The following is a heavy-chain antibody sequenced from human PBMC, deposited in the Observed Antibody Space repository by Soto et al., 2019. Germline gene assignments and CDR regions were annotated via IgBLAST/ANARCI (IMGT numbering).Heavy chain of an antibody. CDR3: ARHVPPAGYYYGLDV. D-gene: IGHD2-2*01. CDR2: IIPIFGTA. Sequence: SVKVSCKASGGTFSSYAISWVRQAPGQGLEWMGGIIPIFGTANYAQKFQGRVTITADEPTSTAYMELSSLRSEDTAVYYCARHVPPAGYYYGLDVWGQGTTVTVSS. CDR1: GGTFSSYA. V-gene: IGHV1-69*13. J-gene: IGHJ6*02.